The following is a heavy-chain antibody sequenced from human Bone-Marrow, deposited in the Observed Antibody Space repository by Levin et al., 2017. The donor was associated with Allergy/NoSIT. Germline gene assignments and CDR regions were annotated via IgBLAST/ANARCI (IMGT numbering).Heavy chain of an antibody. CDR2: ISAYNGHT. Sequence: ASVKVSCKASGYTFTSYGVSWVRQAPGQGLEWMGWISAYNGHTKFSKKLKDRLTMATDASTSTAYMELKSLRSDDTAVYYCARDSLSPDFWGQGSLVIVSS. CDR1: GYTFTSYG. V-gene: IGHV1-18*01. CDR3: ARDSLSPDF. J-gene: IGHJ4*02.